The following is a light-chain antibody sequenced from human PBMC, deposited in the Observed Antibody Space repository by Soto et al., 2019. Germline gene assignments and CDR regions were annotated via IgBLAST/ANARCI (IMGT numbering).Light chain of an antibody. Sequence: DTQMTQSPSTLSAYVGDRVTITCRASQSISNWLAWYQQKPGRAPKLLIYDASSLESGVPSRFSGSGSGTEFTLTISSLQPDDFATYYCQQYKSYSQTFGQGTKVDIK. CDR3: QQYKSYSQT. CDR1: QSISNW. CDR2: DAS. J-gene: IGKJ1*01. V-gene: IGKV1-5*01.